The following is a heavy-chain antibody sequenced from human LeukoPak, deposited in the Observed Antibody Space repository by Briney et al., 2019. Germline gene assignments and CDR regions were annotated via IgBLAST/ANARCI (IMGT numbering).Heavy chain of an antibody. CDR2: FDPEDGET. CDR1: GYTLTELS. V-gene: IGHV1-24*01. Sequence: GASVKVSCKVSGYTLTELSMHWVRQAPGKGLEWMGGFDPEDGETIYAQEFQGRVTMTEDTSTDTAYMELSSLRSEDTAVYYCATAPAGWELLFDYWGQGTLVTVSS. J-gene: IGHJ4*02. CDR3: ATAPAGWELLFDY. D-gene: IGHD1-26*01.